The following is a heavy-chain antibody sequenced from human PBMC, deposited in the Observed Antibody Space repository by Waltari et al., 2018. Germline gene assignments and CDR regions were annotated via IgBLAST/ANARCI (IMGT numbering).Heavy chain of an antibody. CDR1: GGSIGRSGYY. Sequence: QLELQESGQGRVKPSETLSLPCGVSGGSIGRSGYYWVWIGQPPGKGLEWIGSIYYSGTTYYNPSLNSRVTISVDTSKNQFSLKLTSVTAADTAMYFCARQSYYDESGHDWGQGTLVTVSS. V-gene: IGHV4-39*01. CDR2: IYYSGTT. D-gene: IGHD3-22*01. J-gene: IGHJ4*02. CDR3: ARQSYYDESGHD.